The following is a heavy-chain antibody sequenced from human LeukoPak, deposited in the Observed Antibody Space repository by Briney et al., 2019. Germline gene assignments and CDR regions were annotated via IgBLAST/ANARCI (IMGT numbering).Heavy chain of an antibody. CDR3: AKGLWGAYYYGMDV. CDR2: ISGSGATT. CDR1: GXTFSNYA. V-gene: IGHV3-23*01. J-gene: IGHJ6*02. D-gene: IGHD3-16*01. Sequence: GSLRLSCSASGXTFSNYAMSWVRQAPGKGLEWVSVISGSGATTDYADSVMGRFTISRDNSKNTLYLQLDSLRAEDTAVYFCAKGLWGAYYYGMDVWGQGTTVTVSS.